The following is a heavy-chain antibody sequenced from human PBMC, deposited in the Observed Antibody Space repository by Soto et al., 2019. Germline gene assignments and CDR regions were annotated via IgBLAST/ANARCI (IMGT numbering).Heavy chain of an antibody. D-gene: IGHD6-13*01. V-gene: IGHV1-8*01. CDR1: GYTFTSYD. CDR2: MNPNSGNT. J-gene: IGHJ5*02. CDR3: ARKGGSRGANWFDH. Sequence: QVQLVQSGAEVKKPGASVKVSCKASGYTFTSYDINWVRQATGQGLEWMGWMNPNSGNTGYAQQYQVRFTMTRNPSISSAYMERSSLSYEATAVYYWARKGGSRGANWFDHWGQGTLVTVSS.